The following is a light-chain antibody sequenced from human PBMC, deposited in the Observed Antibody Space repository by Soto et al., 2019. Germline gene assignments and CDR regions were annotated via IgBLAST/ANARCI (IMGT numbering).Light chain of an antibody. CDR1: QGISSY. Sequence: AIRMTQSPSSFSGPTGDRVTITCRASQGISSYLAWYQQKPGKAPKLLIYAASTLQSGVPSRFSGSGSGTDFTLTISCLQSEDFATYYCQQYYSYPHTFGQGTKVEIK. CDR3: QQYYSYPHT. V-gene: IGKV1-8*01. CDR2: AAS. J-gene: IGKJ1*01.